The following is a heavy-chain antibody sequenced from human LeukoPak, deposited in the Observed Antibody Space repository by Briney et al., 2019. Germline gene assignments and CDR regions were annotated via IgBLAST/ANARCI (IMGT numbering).Heavy chain of an antibody. V-gene: IGHV4-39*01. CDR3: ARRRYYDGSGYLE. D-gene: IGHD3-22*01. Sequence: SETLSLTCSVSGDSVSRSDSYWDWIRQPPGKGLEWIGTIYHSGRNYYSPSLKSRATMSVDPSNNQFSLNLRSVTAADTAVYYCARRRYYDGSGYLEWGQGTLLSVSS. CDR2: IYHSGRN. CDR1: GDSVSRSDSY. J-gene: IGHJ1*01.